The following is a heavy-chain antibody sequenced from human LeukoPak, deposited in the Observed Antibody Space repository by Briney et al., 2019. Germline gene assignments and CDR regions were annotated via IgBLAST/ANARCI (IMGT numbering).Heavy chain of an antibody. CDR1: GYTFTGNH. Sequence: PGESLKISCKASGYTFTGNHVHWVRQAPGQGLEWMGWIDPNSGGTKYAQKFQDRVTMTSDTSISTAYMELSGLRSDDTAVYFCAKEADIVNFDLWGRGTLVTVSS. D-gene: IGHD2-15*01. J-gene: IGHJ2*01. CDR2: IDPNSGGT. CDR3: AKEADIVNFDL. V-gene: IGHV1-2*02.